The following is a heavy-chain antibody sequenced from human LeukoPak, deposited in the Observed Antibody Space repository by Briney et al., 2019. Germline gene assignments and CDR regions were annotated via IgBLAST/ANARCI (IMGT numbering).Heavy chain of an antibody. V-gene: IGHV3-7*01. J-gene: IGHJ6*04. CDR2: IKQDGSEK. CDR1: GFTFSSYW. CDR3: ARDLAAWDV. Sequence: QTGGSLRLSCAASGFTFSSYWMSWVRQAPGKGLEWVANIKQDGSEKYSVDSVTGRFTISRDNAENTMFLQMNSLRAEDSAIYYCARDLAAWDVWGKGTTVTVSS.